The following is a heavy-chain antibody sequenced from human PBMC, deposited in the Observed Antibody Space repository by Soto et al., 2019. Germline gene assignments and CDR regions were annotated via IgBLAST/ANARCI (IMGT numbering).Heavy chain of an antibody. CDR2: ITGASAYI. J-gene: IGHJ4*02. Sequence: EVHLVESGGGLVKSGGSLRLTCAASGFSFLSYGMSWVRQAPGKGPEWVAFITGASAYIWYADSVKGRFSVSRDNAKNSLYLEMNNLRADDAAVYYCARHGIHSTDLYYFDYWGQGPLVAVST. D-gene: IGHD2-2*01. V-gene: IGHV3-21*01. CDR1: GFSFLSYG. CDR3: ARHGIHSTDLYYFDY.